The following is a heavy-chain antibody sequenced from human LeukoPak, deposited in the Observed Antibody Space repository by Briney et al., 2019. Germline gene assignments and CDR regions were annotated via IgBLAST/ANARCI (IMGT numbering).Heavy chain of an antibody. CDR1: GFTFDDYA. CDR3: AKDISRHHYGVSYYFDY. D-gene: IGHD4-17*01. Sequence: PGGSLRLSCAASGFTFDDYAMHWVRQAPGKGLEWVSGISWNSGSIGYADSVKGRFTISRDNAKNSLYLQMNSLRAEDTALYYCAKDISRHHYGVSYYFDYWGQGTLVTVSS. V-gene: IGHV3-9*01. CDR2: ISWNSGSI. J-gene: IGHJ4*02.